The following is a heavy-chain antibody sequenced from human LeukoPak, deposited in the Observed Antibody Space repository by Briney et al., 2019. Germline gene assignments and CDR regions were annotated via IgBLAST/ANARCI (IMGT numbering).Heavy chain of an antibody. CDR1: GYTFTTYA. CDR3: ASSYCSGGHCYPQQTVYYFDF. CDR2: INTNTGNP. J-gene: IGHJ4*02. V-gene: IGHV7-4-1*02. D-gene: IGHD2-15*01. Sequence: ASVKVSCKASGYTFTTYAMNWVRQAPGQGLEWMGWINTNTGNPTYAQDFTGRFVFSLDTSVSTAYLQISSLKAEDTAVYYCASSYCSGGHCYPQQTVYYFDFWGQGTLVTVSS.